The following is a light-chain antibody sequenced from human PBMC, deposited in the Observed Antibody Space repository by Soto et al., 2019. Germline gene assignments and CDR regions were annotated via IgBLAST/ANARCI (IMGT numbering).Light chain of an antibody. CDR1: QAINSY. V-gene: IGKV1-27*01. Sequence: DIKMTQSPSSLSASVGDRVTITCRASQAINSYLAWYQQKPGKIPKLLIFAASTLQSGVPSRFSGSGSGTDFTLTINSLQPEDVATYYCQQANSFPFTFGGGTKVEIK. CDR3: QQANSFPFT. J-gene: IGKJ4*01. CDR2: AAS.